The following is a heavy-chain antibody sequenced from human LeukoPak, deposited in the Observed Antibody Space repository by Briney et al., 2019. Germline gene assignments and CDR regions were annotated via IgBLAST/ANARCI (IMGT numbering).Heavy chain of an antibody. D-gene: IGHD3-22*01. CDR2: IYYSGST. Sequence: SQTLSLTCTVSGGSISSGGYYWSWIRQPPGKGLEWIGYIYYSGSTYYNPSLKSRVAISVDTSKNQFSLTVSSVTAADTAVYYCTRDVPRSSGYPDSWGQGTLVTVSS. J-gene: IGHJ4*02. CDR1: GGSISSGGYY. CDR3: TRDVPRSSGYPDS. V-gene: IGHV4-31*03.